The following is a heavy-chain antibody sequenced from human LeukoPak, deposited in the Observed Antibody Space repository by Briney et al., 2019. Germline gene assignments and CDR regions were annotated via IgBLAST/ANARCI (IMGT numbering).Heavy chain of an antibody. V-gene: IGHV3-21*03. Sequence: GGSLRLSCAASGFTFSSYSMHWVRQAPGKGLEWVSFIGSSSSYIHYSDSVKGRFTISRDNAKNSLYLQMNSLKTEDTAVYYCTRAGYSYGSNWFDPWGQGTLVTVSS. CDR2: IGSSSSYI. D-gene: IGHD5-18*01. CDR3: TRAGYSYGSNWFDP. CDR1: GFTFSSYS. J-gene: IGHJ5*02.